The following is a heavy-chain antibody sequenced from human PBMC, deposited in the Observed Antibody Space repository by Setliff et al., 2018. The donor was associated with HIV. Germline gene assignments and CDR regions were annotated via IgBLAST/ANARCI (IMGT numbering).Heavy chain of an antibody. CDR1: GYSFTTYW. V-gene: IGHV5-51*01. D-gene: IGHD4-4*01. Sequence: PGESLKISCRGSGYSFTTYWIAWVRQMPGKGLEWMGIIYSGDSETRYSPAFRGHVTVSVDKSINTAYLHWSSLKASDTAIYYCARTTSSKWEKWYFDVWGRGTLVTVSS. J-gene: IGHJ2*01. CDR3: ARTTSSKWEKWYFDV. CDR2: IYSGDSET.